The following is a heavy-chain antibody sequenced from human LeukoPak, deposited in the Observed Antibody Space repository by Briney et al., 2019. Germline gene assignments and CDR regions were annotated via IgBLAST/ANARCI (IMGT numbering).Heavy chain of an antibody. CDR1: GYTFTSYD. V-gene: IGHV1-8*01. D-gene: IGHD3-9*01. CDR3: ARWGPPDYDILTVDY. Sequence: GASVKVSCKASGYTFTSYDINWVRQATGQGLEWMGWMNPNSGNTGYAQKFQGRVTITRDTSASTAYMELSSLRSEDTAVYYCARWGPPDYDILTVDYWGQGTLVTVSS. CDR2: MNPNSGNT. J-gene: IGHJ4*02.